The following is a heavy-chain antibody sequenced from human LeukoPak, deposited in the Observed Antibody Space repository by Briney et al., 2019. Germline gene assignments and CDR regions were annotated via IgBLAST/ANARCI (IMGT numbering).Heavy chain of an antibody. J-gene: IGHJ4*02. CDR1: GFTFSSYA. CDR3: AKDWGYYYDSSGRDY. Sequence: GGSLRLSCAASGFTFSSYAMNWVRQAPGKGLEWVSAISGSGGSTYYADSVKGRFTISRDNSKNTLYLQMNSLRAEDTAVYYCAKDWGYYYDSSGRDYWGQGTLATVSS. D-gene: IGHD3-22*01. CDR2: ISGSGGST. V-gene: IGHV3-23*01.